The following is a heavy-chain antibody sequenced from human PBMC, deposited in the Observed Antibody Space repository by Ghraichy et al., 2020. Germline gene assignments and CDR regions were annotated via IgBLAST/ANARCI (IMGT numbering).Heavy chain of an antibody. D-gene: IGHD2-15*01. Sequence: GGSLRLSCAASGFTFSSYAMSWVRQAPGKGLEWVSAISGSGGSTYYTDSVKGRFTISRDNSKNTLYLQMNSLRAEDTAVYYCAKVVRVVVAAALDYWGQGTLVTVSS. CDR1: GFTFSSYA. J-gene: IGHJ4*02. CDR3: AKVVRVVVAAALDY. CDR2: ISGSGGST. V-gene: IGHV3-23*01.